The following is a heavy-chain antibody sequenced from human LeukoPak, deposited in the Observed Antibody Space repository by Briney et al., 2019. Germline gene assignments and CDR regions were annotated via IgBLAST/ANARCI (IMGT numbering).Heavy chain of an antibody. CDR2: ISSSSSYI. J-gene: IGHJ4*02. CDR3: AGYCSGGSCYD. V-gene: IGHV3-21*01. CDR1: GFTFSSYS. D-gene: IGHD2-15*01. Sequence: GGSLRLSCAASGFTFSSYSMNWVRQAPGKGLEWVSSISSSSSYIHYADSVKGRFTISRDNAKNSLYLQMNSLRAEDTAVYYCAGYCSGGSCYDWGQGTLVIVSS.